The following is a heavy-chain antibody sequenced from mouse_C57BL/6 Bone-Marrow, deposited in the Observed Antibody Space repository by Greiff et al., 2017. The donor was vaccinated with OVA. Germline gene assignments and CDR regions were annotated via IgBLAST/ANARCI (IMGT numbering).Heavy chain of an antibody. J-gene: IGHJ1*03. V-gene: IGHV5-17*01. D-gene: IGHD1-1*01. Sequence: EVQLVESGGGLVKPGGSLKLSCAASGFTFSDYGMHWVRQAPEKGLEWVAYISSGSSTIYYADTVKGRFTISRDNAKNTLFLQMTSLRSEDTAMYYCARYYGSRNFDVWGTGTTVTVSS. CDR3: ARYYGSRNFDV. CDR2: ISSGSSTI. CDR1: GFTFSDYG.